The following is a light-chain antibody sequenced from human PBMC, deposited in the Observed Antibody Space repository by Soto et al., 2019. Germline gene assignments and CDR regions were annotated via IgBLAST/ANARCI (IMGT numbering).Light chain of an antibody. J-gene: IGLJ1*01. CDR3: SSYGGDTTYV. Sequence: QSVLKQPASVSGSPGQSITISCTGSSSDVGSYKLVSWYQQYPGKAPKLIIYTDNKRPPGVSNRFSGSRSSNTASLTISGLQPEDEADYYCSSYGGDTTYVFGTGTKVTVL. V-gene: IGLV2-23*01. CDR2: TDN. CDR1: SSDVGSYKL.